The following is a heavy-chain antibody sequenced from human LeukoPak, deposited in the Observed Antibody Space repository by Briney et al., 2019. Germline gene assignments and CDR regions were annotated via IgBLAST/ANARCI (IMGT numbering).Heavy chain of an antibody. Sequence: GGSLRLACAASGFTFSTYWMSWARQAPGKGLEWVAKMNQDGSAISYVDSVKGRFTISRDNAKNSLYPQMNSLRAEDTAVYYCASADSGRNSFAPWGHGTLVIVSS. CDR1: GFTFSTYW. V-gene: IGHV3-7*01. J-gene: IGHJ5*02. CDR2: MNQDGSAI. D-gene: IGHD6-19*01. CDR3: ASADSGRNSFAP.